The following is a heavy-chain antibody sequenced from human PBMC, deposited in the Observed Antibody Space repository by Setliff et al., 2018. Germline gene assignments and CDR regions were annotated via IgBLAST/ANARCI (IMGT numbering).Heavy chain of an antibody. V-gene: IGHV1-2*06. CDR3: ARGYYDSYARYYVVGDY. CDR2: INPNNGDT. D-gene: IGHD3-22*01. CDR1: GYTFTGYY. J-gene: IGHJ4*02. Sequence: ASVKVSCKASGYTFTGYYIHWVRQAPGQRLEWMGRINPNNGDTDYVQKFQGRVTMIRDTSKSTVYMEVSRLRSDDTAVYYCARGYYDSYARYYVVGDYWGQGTPVTVSS.